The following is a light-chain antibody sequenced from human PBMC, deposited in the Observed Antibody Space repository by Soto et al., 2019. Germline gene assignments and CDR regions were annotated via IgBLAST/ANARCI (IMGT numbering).Light chain of an antibody. V-gene: IGKV3-15*01. CDR1: QSVSSN. CDR2: GVF. J-gene: IGKJ2*01. CDR3: QQYNKWPYT. Sequence: EIVMTQSPATLSVSPGERAALSCRASQSVSSNFAWYQQKPGQAPRLLIYGVFTWATGIPSRFSGSGSGTEFTLTICCLQSEDFAFYYCQQYNKWPYTFGQGTKLEIK.